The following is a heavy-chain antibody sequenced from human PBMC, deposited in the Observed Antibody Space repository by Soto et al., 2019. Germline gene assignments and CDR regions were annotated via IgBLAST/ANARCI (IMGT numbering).Heavy chain of an antibody. Sequence: PGGSLRLSCAASGFTFSSYAMHWVRQAQGKGLEWVAVISYDGSNKYYADSVKGRFTISRDNSKNTLYLQMNSLRAEDTAVYYCARVGRRYSYGSNWFDPWGQGTLVTVSS. CDR2: ISYDGSNK. J-gene: IGHJ5*02. CDR1: GFTFSSYA. CDR3: ARVGRRYSYGSNWFDP. D-gene: IGHD5-18*01. V-gene: IGHV3-30-3*01.